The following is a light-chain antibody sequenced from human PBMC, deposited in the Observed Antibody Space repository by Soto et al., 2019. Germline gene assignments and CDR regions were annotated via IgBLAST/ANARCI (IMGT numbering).Light chain of an antibody. J-gene: IGLJ1*01. Sequence: QSALTQPASVSGSPGQSITISCTGTSSDVGDYNYVSWYQQHPGKALKLMIYEVSNRPSGVSNRFSGSKSGNTASLTISGLQAEDEADYHCSSYTSRSTLVVFGTGTKLTVL. CDR1: SSDVGDYNY. CDR2: EVS. CDR3: SSYTSRSTLVV. V-gene: IGLV2-14*01.